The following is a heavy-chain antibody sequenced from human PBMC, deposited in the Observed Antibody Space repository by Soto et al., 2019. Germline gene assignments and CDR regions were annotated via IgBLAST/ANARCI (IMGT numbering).Heavy chain of an antibody. CDR1: GYTFTGYY. D-gene: IGHD4-4*01. V-gene: IGHV1-2*02. CDR3: ARAKGDYIRSDH. Sequence: ASVKVSCKASGYTFTGYYMHWVRQAPGQGLEWMGWINPNSGGTNYAQKFQGRVTMTRDKSISTAYMELSRLRSDDTAVYYCARAKGDYIRSDHWGQGALVTVSS. CDR2: INPNSGGT. J-gene: IGHJ4*02.